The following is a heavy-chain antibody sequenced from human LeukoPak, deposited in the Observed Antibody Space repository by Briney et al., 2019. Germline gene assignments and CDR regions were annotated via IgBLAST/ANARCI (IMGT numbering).Heavy chain of an antibody. CDR1: GGSISTYS. D-gene: IGHD6-19*01. CDR3: ARAGGVADTYYYYYIDV. CDR2: LSTSEST. V-gene: IGHV4-4*07. J-gene: IGHJ6*03. Sequence: PSETLSPTCTVSGGSISTYSWNWIRQPAGKGLEWIGHLSTSESTNYNPSLKGRVTMSVDKSKNQFSLRMSSVTAADTAVYYCARAGGVADTYYYYYIDVWGKGTTVIVSS.